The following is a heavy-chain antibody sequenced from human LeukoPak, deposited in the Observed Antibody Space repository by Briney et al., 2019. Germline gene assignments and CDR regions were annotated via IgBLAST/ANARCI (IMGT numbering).Heavy chain of an antibody. J-gene: IGHJ4*02. D-gene: IGHD3-22*01. Sequence: GGSLRLSCAASGFTFSSYSMNWVRQAPGKGLEWVSSISSSSSYIYYADSVKGRFTISRDNAKNSLYLQMNSLRAEDTAVYYCAREEWLFLPSGGLDYWGQGTLVTVSS. CDR3: AREEWLFLPSGGLDY. CDR2: ISSSSSYI. V-gene: IGHV3-21*01. CDR1: GFTFSSYS.